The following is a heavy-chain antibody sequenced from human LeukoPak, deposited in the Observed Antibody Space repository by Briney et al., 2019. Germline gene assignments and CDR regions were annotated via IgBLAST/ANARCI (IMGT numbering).Heavy chain of an antibody. D-gene: IGHD1-26*01. Sequence: GGSLRLSCAASGFTFSSYSMNWVRQAQGKGLEWVSSISSSSSYIYYADSVKGRFTISRDNAKNSLYLQMNSLRAEDTAVYYCARERATSSAFGWFDPWGQGTLVTVSS. CDR2: ISSSSSYI. CDR1: GFTFSSYS. CDR3: ARERATSSAFGWFDP. V-gene: IGHV3-21*01. J-gene: IGHJ5*02.